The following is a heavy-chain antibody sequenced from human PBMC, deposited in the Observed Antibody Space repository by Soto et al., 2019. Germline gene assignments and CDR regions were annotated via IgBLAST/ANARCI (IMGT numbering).Heavy chain of an antibody. CDR3: ARVPYCSSSGCYSWFDP. D-gene: IGHD2-2*01. Sequence: PGGSLRLSCAASGFTFSTYAMNWVRQAPGKGLEWVSCISDSGDYTNYADSVKGRFTISRDNSKNTLSLQMNSLRAEDTAVYYCARVPYCSSSGCYSWFDPWGQGTLVTVSS. V-gene: IGHV3-23*01. J-gene: IGHJ5*02. CDR1: GFTFSTYA. CDR2: ISDSGDYT.